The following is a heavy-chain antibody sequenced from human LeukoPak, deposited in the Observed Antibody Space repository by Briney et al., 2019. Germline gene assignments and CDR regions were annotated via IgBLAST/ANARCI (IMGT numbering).Heavy chain of an antibody. D-gene: IGHD6-19*01. V-gene: IGHV1-69*01. J-gene: IGHJ3*02. Sequence: SVKVSCKASGGTFSSYAISWVRQAPGQGLEWMGGIIPIFGTANYAQKFQGRVTITADESTSTAYMELSSLRSEDTAAYYCARFGQWLGSRDAFDIWGQGTMVTVSS. CDR3: ARFGQWLGSRDAFDI. CDR1: GGTFSSYA. CDR2: IIPIFGTA.